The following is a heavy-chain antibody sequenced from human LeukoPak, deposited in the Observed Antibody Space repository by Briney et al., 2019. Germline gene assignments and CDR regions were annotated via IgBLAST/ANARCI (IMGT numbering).Heavy chain of an antibody. CDR1: VGTFSSYA. CDR2: IIPIFGTA. Sequence: SVKVSCKASVGTFSSYAISWVRQAPGQGREWMGGIIPIFGTANYAQKFQGRVAITADESTSTAYMELSSLRSEDTAVYYCASVGTYYYDSSGYYYEAFDYWGQGTLVTVSS. CDR3: ASVGTYYYDSSGYYYEAFDY. J-gene: IGHJ4*02. V-gene: IGHV1-69*13. D-gene: IGHD3-22*01.